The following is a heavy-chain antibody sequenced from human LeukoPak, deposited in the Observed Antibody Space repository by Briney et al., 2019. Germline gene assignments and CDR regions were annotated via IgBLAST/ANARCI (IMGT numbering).Heavy chain of an antibody. J-gene: IGHJ4*02. Sequence: PGGSLRLSCSASGFTFSSYAVSWVRQAPGKGLEWVSAISVSGAGTYYADSVKGRFTISRDNSKNTLYLQMNSLRAEDTAVYYCAREVVRGSGSYYNVKDYWGQGTLVTVSS. D-gene: IGHD3-10*01. CDR1: GFTFSSYA. CDR3: AREVVRGSGSYYNVKDY. V-gene: IGHV3-23*01. CDR2: ISVSGAGT.